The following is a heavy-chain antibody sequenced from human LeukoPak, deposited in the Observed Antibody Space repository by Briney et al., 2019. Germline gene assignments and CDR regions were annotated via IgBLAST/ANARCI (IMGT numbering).Heavy chain of an antibody. CDR1: GYTFTSYG. CDR2: ISAYGGNT. Sequence: ASVNVSCKASGYTFTSYGISWVRQATGQGLEWMGWISAYGGNTKSAQKFQGRVTMTTDTSTSTAYMELRSLTFDDTAVYYCARDRQGSGWFNYWGQGTVVTVSS. CDR3: ARDRQGSGWFNY. V-gene: IGHV1-18*01. J-gene: IGHJ4*02. D-gene: IGHD6-19*01.